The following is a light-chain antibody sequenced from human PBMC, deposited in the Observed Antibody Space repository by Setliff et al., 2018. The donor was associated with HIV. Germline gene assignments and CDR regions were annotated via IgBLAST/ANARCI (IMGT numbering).Light chain of an antibody. Sequence: QSVLTQPPSVSGTPGQRVTISCTGSSSNFGAGYDVHWYQQLPGTAPKLLISGNNNRPSGVPDRFSGSKSGTSASPAITGLQAEDEADYYCQSYDSSLSAYVFGTGTKVTVL. V-gene: IGLV1-40*01. CDR2: GNN. J-gene: IGLJ1*01. CDR1: SSNFGAGYD. CDR3: QSYDSSLSAYV.